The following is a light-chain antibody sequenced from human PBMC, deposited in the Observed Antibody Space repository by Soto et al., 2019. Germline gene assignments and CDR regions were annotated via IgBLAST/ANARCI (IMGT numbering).Light chain of an antibody. CDR2: EVS. V-gene: IGLV2-8*01. J-gene: IGLJ1*01. CDR1: SSDVGAYNY. Sequence: QSVLTQPPSASGSPGQSVTISCTGTSSDVGAYNYVSWYQQLPGKAPKLIIYEVSKRPSGVPDRFSGSKSGNTASLTVSGLQAEDEAYHYCTSYAGTYSFFYVFGTGTKVTVL. CDR3: TSYAGTYSFFYV.